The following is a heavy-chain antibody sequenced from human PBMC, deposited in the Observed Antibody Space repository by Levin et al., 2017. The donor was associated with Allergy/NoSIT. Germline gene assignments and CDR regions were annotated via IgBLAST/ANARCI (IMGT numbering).Heavy chain of an antibody. CDR2: ISSSGSTI. V-gene: IGHV3-48*03. D-gene: IGHD3-3*01. J-gene: IGHJ6*02. CDR1: GFTFSSYE. Sequence: PGGSLRLFCAASGFTFSSYEMNWVRQAPGKGLEWVSYISSSGSTIYYADSVKGRFTISRDNAKNSLYLQMNSLRAEDTAVYYCARDQRPIFGVVIIPRRYYYYGMDVWGQGTTVTVSS. CDR3: ARDQRPIFGVVIIPRRYYYYGMDV.